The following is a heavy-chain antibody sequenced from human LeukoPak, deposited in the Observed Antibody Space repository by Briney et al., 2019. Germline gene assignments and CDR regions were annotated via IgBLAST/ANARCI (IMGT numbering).Heavy chain of an antibody. D-gene: IGHD2-2*01. J-gene: IGHJ4*02. V-gene: IGHV3-48*03. CDR2: ISSSNSSI. CDR3: ARRYCSTTSCLFDY. Sequence: GGSLRLSCAASGFTFSSYEMNWVRQAPGKGLEWVSYISSSNSSISYAGSVRGRFTISRDNAKNSLFLQMNSLRAEDTAVYYCARRYCSTTSCLFDYWGQGTLVTVSS. CDR1: GFTFSSYE.